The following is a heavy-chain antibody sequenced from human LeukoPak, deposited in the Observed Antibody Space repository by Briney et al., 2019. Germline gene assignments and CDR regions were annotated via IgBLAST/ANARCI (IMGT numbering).Heavy chain of an antibody. D-gene: IGHD1-26*01. CDR2: ISPIFGTA. CDR1: GGTFSSSA. V-gene: IGHV1-69*05. Sequence: APVKASCTASGGTFSSSAISWVRQAPRQGLEWRGGISPIFGTANYAQKFKGRVTITTDESTSTAYMELGSLRSEDTAVYYCAREEKGVGATIWGQGTLVTVSS. J-gene: IGHJ4*02. CDR3: AREEKGVGATI.